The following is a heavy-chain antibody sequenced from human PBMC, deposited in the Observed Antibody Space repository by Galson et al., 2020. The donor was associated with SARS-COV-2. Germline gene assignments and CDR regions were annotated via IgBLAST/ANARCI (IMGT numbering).Heavy chain of an antibody. V-gene: IGHV4-59*01. D-gene: IGHD3-3*01. Sequence: SETLSLTCTVSGGSISSYYWSWIRQPPGKGLEWIGYIYYSGSTNYNPSLKSRVTISVDTSKNQFSLKLSSVTAADTAVYYCAMSFTIFGVADYNWFDPWGQGTLVTVSS. CDR2: IYYSGST. CDR1: GGSISSYY. J-gene: IGHJ5*02. CDR3: AMSFTIFGVADYNWFDP.